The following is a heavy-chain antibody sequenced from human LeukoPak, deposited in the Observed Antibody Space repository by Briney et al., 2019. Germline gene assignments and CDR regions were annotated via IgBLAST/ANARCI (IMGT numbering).Heavy chain of an antibody. J-gene: IGHJ4*02. D-gene: IGHD3-10*01. Sequence: PGGSLRLSCAASGFTFSSYSMNRVRQPPGKGLEWVSSISSNSVYIYYTDSVKGRFTVSRDNAKNSLYLQMNSLRAEDTAVYYCARDSGMTTPDCWGQGTLVTVSS. CDR3: ARDSGMTTPDC. CDR1: GFTFSSYS. CDR2: ISSNSVYI. V-gene: IGHV3-21*01.